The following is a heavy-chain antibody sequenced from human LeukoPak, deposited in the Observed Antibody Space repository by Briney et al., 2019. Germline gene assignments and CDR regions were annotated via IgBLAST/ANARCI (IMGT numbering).Heavy chain of an antibody. Sequence: GGSLRLSCAASGFTFSSYEMNWVRQAPGKGLEWVSYISSSGSTIYYADSVKGRFSISRDNAKNSLYLQMNSLRAEDTAVYYCAGEGSSGSYYYGMDVWGQGTTVTVSS. CDR2: ISSSGSTI. J-gene: IGHJ6*02. V-gene: IGHV3-48*03. CDR1: GFTFSSYE. D-gene: IGHD3-22*01. CDR3: AGEGSSGSYYYGMDV.